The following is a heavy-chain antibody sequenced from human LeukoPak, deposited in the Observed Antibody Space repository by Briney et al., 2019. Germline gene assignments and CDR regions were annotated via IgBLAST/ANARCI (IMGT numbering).Heavy chain of an antibody. CDR2: VNRDGSET. V-gene: IGHV3-7*03. CDR1: GFTLSNHW. CDR3: ARNNGMDV. J-gene: IGHJ6*02. Sequence: AGGSLRLSCAASGFTLSNHWMTWVRQVPGRGPEWVANVNRDGSETYYLDSVKGRFTISKDNAKNSLYLQMNSLKAEDKALYHCARNNGMDVWGQGTTVIVSS.